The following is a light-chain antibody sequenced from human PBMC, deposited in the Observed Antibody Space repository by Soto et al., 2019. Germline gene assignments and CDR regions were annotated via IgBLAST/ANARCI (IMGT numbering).Light chain of an antibody. CDR2: GAS. CDR1: QSISNL. CDR3: QQYYDWPIT. J-gene: IGKJ5*01. Sequence: EIVMTQSPATLSVSPGERATLSCRASQSISNLLAWYQQKPGQAPRLLIYGASTRATGFPDGFSGSGSGTEFTLTISSLHSEDFAVYYCQQYYDWPITFGQGTRLDIK. V-gene: IGKV3-15*01.